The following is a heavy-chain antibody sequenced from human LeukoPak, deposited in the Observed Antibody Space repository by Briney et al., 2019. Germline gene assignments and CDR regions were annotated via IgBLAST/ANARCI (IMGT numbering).Heavy chain of an antibody. D-gene: IGHD3-9*01. V-gene: IGHV4-39*07. CDR2: IYYSGST. CDR3: ASVPYDILTGYPGAGDYFDY. Sequence: SETLSLTCTVSGGSISSSSYYWGWIRQPPGKGLEWIGSIYYSGSTYYNPSLKSRVTISVDTSKNQFSLKLSSVTAAGTAVYYCASVPYDILTGYPGAGDYFDYWGQGTLVTVSS. CDR1: GGSISSSSYY. J-gene: IGHJ4*02.